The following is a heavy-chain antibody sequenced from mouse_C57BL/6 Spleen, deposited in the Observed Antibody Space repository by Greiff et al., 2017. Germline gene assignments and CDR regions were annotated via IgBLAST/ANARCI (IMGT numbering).Heavy chain of an antibody. CDR1: GYSITSGYY. V-gene: IGHV3-6*01. CDR3: ARFYDGYFYAMDY. J-gene: IGHJ4*01. CDR2: ISYDGSN. Sequence: EVQRVESGPGLVKPSQSLSLTCSVTGYSITSGYYWNWIRQFPGNKLEWMGYISYDGSNNYNPSLKNRISITRDTSKNQFFLKLNSVTTEDTATYYCARFYDGYFYAMDYWGQGTSVTVSS. D-gene: IGHD2-3*01.